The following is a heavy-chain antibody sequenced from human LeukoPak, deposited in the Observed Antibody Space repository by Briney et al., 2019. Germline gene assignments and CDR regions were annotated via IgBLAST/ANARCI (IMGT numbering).Heavy chain of an antibody. CDR2: INPNSGGT. V-gene: IGHV1-2*02. CDR3: ARGYSSGWHWFDP. CDR1: GYTFTGYY. Sequence: ASVKVSCKASGYTFTGYYMHWVRQAPGQGLEWMGWINPNSGGTNYAQKFQGRATMTRDTSISTAYMELSRLRSDDTAVYYCARGYSSGWHWFDPWGQGTLVTVSS. J-gene: IGHJ5*02. D-gene: IGHD6-19*01.